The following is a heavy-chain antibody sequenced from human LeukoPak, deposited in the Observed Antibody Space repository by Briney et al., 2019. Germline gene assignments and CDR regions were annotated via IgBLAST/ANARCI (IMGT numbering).Heavy chain of an antibody. J-gene: IGHJ4*02. CDR3: ARTPYDFWSGYKHYFDY. Sequence: SETLSLTCTVSGGSISSYYWSWIRQPPGKGLEWIGYIYYSGSTNYNPSLRSRVTISVDTSKNRFSLKLSSVTAADTAVYYCARTPYDFWSGYKHYFDYWGQGTLVTVSS. CDR2: IYYSGST. V-gene: IGHV4-59*01. D-gene: IGHD3-3*01. CDR1: GGSISSYY.